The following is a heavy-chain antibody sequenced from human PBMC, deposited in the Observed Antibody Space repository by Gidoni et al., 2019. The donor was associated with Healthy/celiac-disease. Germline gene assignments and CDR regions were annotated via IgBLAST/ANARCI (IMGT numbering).Heavy chain of an antibody. CDR2: INHSGST. J-gene: IGHJ6*02. CDR1: GGSFSGYY. Sequence: QVQLQQWGAGLMKPSETLSLTCDVSGGSFSGYYWRRIRQPPGKGMEWIGEINHSGSTNYNPSLKSRVTIAVDTSKLHFSRKLSSVTAADTAVYYCARGSRSTVYYYYYYGMDVWGQVTTVTVSS. CDR3: ARGSRSTVYYYYYYGMDV. V-gene: IGHV4-34*01.